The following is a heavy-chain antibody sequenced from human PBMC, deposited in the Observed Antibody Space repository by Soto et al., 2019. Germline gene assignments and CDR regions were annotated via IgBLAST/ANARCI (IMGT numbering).Heavy chain of an antibody. V-gene: IGHV1-69*06. CDR2: IIPIFGTA. J-gene: IGHJ4*02. Sequence: GASVKVSCKASGGTFSSYAISWVRQAPGQGLEWMGGIIPIFGTANYAQKFQGRVTITADKSTSTAYMELSSLRSEDTAVYYCARARNYYDSSGYYFYWGQGTLVTVSS. CDR1: GGTFSSYA. D-gene: IGHD3-22*01. CDR3: ARARNYYDSSGYYFY.